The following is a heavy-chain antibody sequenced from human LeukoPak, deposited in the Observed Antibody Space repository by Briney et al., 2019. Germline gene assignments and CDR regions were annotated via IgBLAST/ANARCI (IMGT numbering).Heavy chain of an antibody. V-gene: IGHV4-59*01. J-gene: IGHJ3*02. Sequence: SETLSLTCTVSGGTISRYYWSWIRQPPGKGLEWIAYIDYSGSTNYNPSLKSRLTISLDASKNQFSLKLSSVTAADTAVYYCARDRRRDLLYAFDIWCQGTMVTVSS. CDR1: GGTISRYY. CDR3: ARDRRRDLLYAFDI. D-gene: IGHD1-26*01. CDR2: IDYSGST.